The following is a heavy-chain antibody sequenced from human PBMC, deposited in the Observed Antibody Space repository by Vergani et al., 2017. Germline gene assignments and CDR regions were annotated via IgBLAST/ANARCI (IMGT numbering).Heavy chain of an antibody. Sequence: EVQLLESGGGLVQTGGSLRLSCAASGFTFSSYAMSWVRQAPGKGLEWVSAISGSGGSTYYADSVKGRFTISSDTSKNTLYLQMNSLRAEDTAVYYCARDRVISCSCSSTSCYCYYYYYGMDVWGQGTTVTVSS. CDR3: ARDRVISCSCSSTSCYCYYYYYGMDV. CDR1: GFTFSSYA. D-gene: IGHD2-2*01. J-gene: IGHJ6*02. V-gene: IGHV3-23*01. CDR2: ISGSGGST.